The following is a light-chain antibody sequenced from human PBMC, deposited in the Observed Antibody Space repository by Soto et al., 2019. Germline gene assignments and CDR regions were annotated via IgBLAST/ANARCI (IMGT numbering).Light chain of an antibody. CDR1: QSVSSY. V-gene: IGKV3-11*01. Sequence: EIVLTKSPVTLCVSPGESATLSCRASQSVSSYLAWYQQKPGQAPRLLIYDASSRATGIPARFSGSGSGTDFTLTISSLEPEDFAVYYCQQRSNWTFGGGTKVDIK. J-gene: IGKJ4*01. CDR3: QQRSNWT. CDR2: DAS.